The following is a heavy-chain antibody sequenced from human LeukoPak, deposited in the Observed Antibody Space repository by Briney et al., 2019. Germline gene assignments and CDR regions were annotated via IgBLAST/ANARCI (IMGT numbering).Heavy chain of an antibody. CDR2: INPNSGGT. J-gene: IGHJ4*02. D-gene: IGHD5-12*01. Sequence: ASVKVSCKASGYTFTGYYMHWVRQAPGQGLEWMGWINPNSGGTNYAQKFQGRVTMTRDTSISTAYMELSRLRSDDTAVYYCARAYRRDGYNLGDYWGQGTLVTVSS. CDR3: ARAYRRDGYNLGDY. V-gene: IGHV1-2*02. CDR1: GYTFTGYY.